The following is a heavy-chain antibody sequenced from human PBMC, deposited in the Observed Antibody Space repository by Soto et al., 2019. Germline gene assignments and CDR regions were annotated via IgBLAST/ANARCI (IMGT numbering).Heavy chain of an antibody. Sequence: PGGSLRLSCAASGFTFSSYSMHWVRQAPGRGLEWVSYISSDATTRFYADSVKGRFTISRDNARNSLFLQVNSLTDEDTAVYFCAKEDAPKPRYYESIAYYRALNSWGQGTLVTVSS. CDR3: AKEDAPKPRYYESIAYYRALNS. CDR2: ISSDATTR. J-gene: IGHJ4*02. D-gene: IGHD3-22*01. CDR1: GFTFSSYS. V-gene: IGHV3-48*02.